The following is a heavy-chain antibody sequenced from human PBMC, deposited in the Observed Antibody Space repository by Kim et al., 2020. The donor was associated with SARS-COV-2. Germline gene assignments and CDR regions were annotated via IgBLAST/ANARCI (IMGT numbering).Heavy chain of an antibody. CDR2: INHSGST. CDR1: GGSFSGYY. CDR3: ARGGYCSSTSCMYYYYMDV. V-gene: IGHV4-34*01. D-gene: IGHD2-2*03. Sequence: SETLSLTCAVYGGSFSGYYWSWIRQPPGKGLEWIGEINHSGSTNYNPSLKSRVTISVDTSKNQFSLKLSSVTAADTAVYYCARGGYCSSTSCMYYYYMDV. J-gene: IGHJ6*03.